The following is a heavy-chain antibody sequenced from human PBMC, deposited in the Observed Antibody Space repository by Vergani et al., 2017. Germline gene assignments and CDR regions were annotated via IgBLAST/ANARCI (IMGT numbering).Heavy chain of an antibody. CDR2: IVVGSGNT. Sequence: QMQLVQSGPEVKKPGTSVKVSCKASGFTFTSSAMQWVRQARGQRLEWIGWIVVGSGNTNYAQKFQERVTITRDMSTRTAYMELSSLRSEDTAVYYCAAEGFLEWVPFRDAFDIWGQGTMVTVSS. V-gene: IGHV1-58*02. J-gene: IGHJ3*02. CDR3: AAEGFLEWVPFRDAFDI. CDR1: GFTFTSSA. D-gene: IGHD3-3*01.